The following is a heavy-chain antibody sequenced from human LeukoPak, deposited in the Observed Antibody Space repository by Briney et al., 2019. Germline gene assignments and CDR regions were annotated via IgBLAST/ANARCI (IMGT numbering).Heavy chain of an antibody. CDR2: ISGSGGST. Sequence: GGSLRLSCAASGFTFSSYAMSWVRQVPGKGLEWVSAISGSGGSTDYADSVKGRFTISRDSSENTLYLQMNSLRAEDTAVYYCAKDRTSLDAFGIWGQGTMVTVSS. CDR1: GFTFSSYA. J-gene: IGHJ3*02. V-gene: IGHV3-23*01. CDR3: AKDRTSLDAFGI. D-gene: IGHD2-2*01.